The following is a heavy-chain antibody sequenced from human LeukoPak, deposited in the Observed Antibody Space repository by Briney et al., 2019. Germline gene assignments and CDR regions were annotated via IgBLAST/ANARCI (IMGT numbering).Heavy chain of an antibody. D-gene: IGHD4-11*01. V-gene: IGHV3-7*04. CDR2: IKQDGSEK. CDR3: ARGNYRTTYYYGMVV. CDR1: GFTFSRYW. J-gene: IGHJ6*02. Sequence: GGSLRLSCAASGFTFSRYWMTWVRQTPGKGLEWVTNIKQDGSEKYYVDSVKGRFTVSRDNARNSVFLQMYSLRAEDTAVYYCARGNYRTTYYYGMVVWGQGTTVTVSS.